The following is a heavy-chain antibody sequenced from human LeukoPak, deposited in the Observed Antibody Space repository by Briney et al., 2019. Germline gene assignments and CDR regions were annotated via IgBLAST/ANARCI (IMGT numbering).Heavy chain of an antibody. CDR2: IYASGST. J-gene: IGHJ4*02. CDR3: AREGGARSSGWFFG. V-gene: IGHV4-4*07. D-gene: IGHD6-19*01. CDR1: GGSISSYY. Sequence: SETLSLTCTVSGGSISSYYWSWIRQPAGKGLEWIGRIYASGSTNYNPSLKSRVTMSVDTSKNQFSLKLSSVTAADTAVYYCAREGGARSSGWFFGWGQGTLVTVSS.